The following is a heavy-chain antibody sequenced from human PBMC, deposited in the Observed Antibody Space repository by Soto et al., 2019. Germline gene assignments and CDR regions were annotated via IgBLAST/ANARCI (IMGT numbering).Heavy chain of an antibody. D-gene: IGHD6-13*01. CDR2: IYSGGST. CDR3: ARDTTYSPYYYYGMDV. Sequence: PGGSLRLSCAASGFTVSSNYMSWVRQAPGKGLEWVSVIYSGGSTYYADSVKGRFTISRDNSKNTLYLQMNSLRAEDTAVYYCARDTTYSPYYYYGMDVWGQGTTVTVYS. J-gene: IGHJ6*02. CDR1: GFTVSSNY. V-gene: IGHV3-53*01.